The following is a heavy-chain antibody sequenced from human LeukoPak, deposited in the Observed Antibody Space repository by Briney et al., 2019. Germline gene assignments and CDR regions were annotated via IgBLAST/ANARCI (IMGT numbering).Heavy chain of an antibody. CDR3: ASAGAVVTHYYYYYMDV. CDR1: GFTFSSYW. CDR2: IKQDGNEK. J-gene: IGHJ6*03. Sequence: PGGSLRLSCAASGFTFSSYWMSWVRQAPGKGLERVANIKQDGNEKYYVDSVKGRFTISRDNAKNSLYLQMNSLRAEDTAVYYCASAGAVVTHYYYYYMDVWGKGTTVTVSS. V-gene: IGHV3-7*01. D-gene: IGHD5-18*01.